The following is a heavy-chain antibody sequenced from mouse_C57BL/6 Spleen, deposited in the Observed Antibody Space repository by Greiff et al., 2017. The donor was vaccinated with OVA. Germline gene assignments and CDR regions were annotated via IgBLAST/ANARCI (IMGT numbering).Heavy chain of an antibody. CDR3: AREGYGSSLDY. V-gene: IGHV5-6*01. Sequence: EVQGVESGGDLVKPGGSLKLSCAASGFTFSSYGMSWVRQTPDKRLEWVATISSGGSYTYYPDSVKGRFTISRDNAKNTLYLQMSSLKSEDTAMYYCAREGYGSSLDYWGQGTTLTVSS. D-gene: IGHD1-1*01. CDR1: GFTFSSYG. J-gene: IGHJ2*01. CDR2: ISSGGSYT.